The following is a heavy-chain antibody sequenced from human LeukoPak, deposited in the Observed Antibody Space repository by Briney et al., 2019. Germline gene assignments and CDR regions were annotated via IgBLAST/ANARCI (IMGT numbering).Heavy chain of an antibody. J-gene: IGHJ4*02. CDR1: GFTFSSYS. CDR3: ARGLTGSSSFVDY. CDR2: ISRSSSYI. V-gene: IGHV3-21*01. D-gene: IGHD6-6*01. Sequence: GGSLRLSCAASGFTFSSYSMNWVRQAPGKGLEWVSSISRSSSYIYYADSVKGRFTISRDNAKNSLYLQMNSLRAEDSAVYYCARGLTGSSSFVDYWGQGTLVTVSS.